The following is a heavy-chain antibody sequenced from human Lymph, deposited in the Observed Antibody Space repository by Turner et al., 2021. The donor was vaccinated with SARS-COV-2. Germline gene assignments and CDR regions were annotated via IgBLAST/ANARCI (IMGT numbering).Heavy chain of an antibody. Sequence: QVRLVGYGGGVGQPGRSLRLSCAASGFTFSSYVMHWVRQAQGKRLEWVAVISYDGSNKYYADSVKGRFTIYRDYSKNTLYLQMNSLRAEDTAIYYCARGVPEFDSWGQGTLVTVS. CDR3: ARGVPEFDS. V-gene: IGHV3-30*04. D-gene: IGHD2-2*01. CDR1: GFTFSSYV. J-gene: IGHJ5*01. CDR2: ISYDGSNK.